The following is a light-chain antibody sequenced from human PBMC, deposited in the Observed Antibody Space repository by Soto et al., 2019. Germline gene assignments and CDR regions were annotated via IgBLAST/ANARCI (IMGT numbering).Light chain of an antibody. J-gene: IGKJ4*01. CDR1: QSVSSS. CDR3: QQRSVWPLA. Sequence: EIVLTQSPATLSLSPGERATLSCRASQSVSSSLAWYQQKPGQAPRLLIYDASTRATGIPARFNGSGSGTDFTLTISSLEPEDFAVYHCQQRSVWPLAFGGGTKVDIK. V-gene: IGKV3-11*01. CDR2: DAS.